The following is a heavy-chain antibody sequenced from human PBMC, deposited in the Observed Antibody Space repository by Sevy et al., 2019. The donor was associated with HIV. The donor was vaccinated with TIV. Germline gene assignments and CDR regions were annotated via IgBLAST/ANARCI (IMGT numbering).Heavy chain of an antibody. V-gene: IGHV3-15*01. D-gene: IGHD2-8*01. CDR3: TTPLGYCTRAVCYTEGFDY. Sequence: GGSLRLSCAGSGFTFNNAWMSWVRQAPGKGLEWVGRIKSKTDGGTKDYAAPVKGRFTISRDDSKNTLYLQMNSLKTEDTAVYYCTTPLGYCTRAVCYTEGFDYWGQGTLVTVSS. CDR1: GFTFNNAW. J-gene: IGHJ4*02. CDR2: IKSKTDGGTK.